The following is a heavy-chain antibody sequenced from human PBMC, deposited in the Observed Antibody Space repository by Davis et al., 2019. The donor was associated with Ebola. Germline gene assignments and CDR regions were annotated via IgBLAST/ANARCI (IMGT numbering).Heavy chain of an antibody. CDR3: ARDLYCSGGDCYDYGSGDF. CDR1: GFTFSSYA. V-gene: IGHV3-23*01. Sequence: GESLKISCAASGFTFSSYAMSWVRQAPGRELEWVSTISGSGGATYYADSVRGRFTISRDNSKNTLYLHMNSLRAEDTAVFYCARDLYCSGGDCYDYGSGDFWGQGTPVTVSS. CDR2: ISGSGGAT. J-gene: IGHJ4*02. D-gene: IGHD2-15*01.